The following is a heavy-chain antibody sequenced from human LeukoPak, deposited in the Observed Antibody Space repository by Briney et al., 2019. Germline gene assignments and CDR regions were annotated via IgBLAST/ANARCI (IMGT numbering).Heavy chain of an antibody. Sequence: PVKASCKASGGTFSSYAISWVRQAPGQGLEWMGRIIPIFGTANYAQKFQGRVTITTDESTSTAYMELSSLRSEDTAVYYCASIGVRYYDFWTGAFDIWGQGTMVTVSS. V-gene: IGHV1-69*05. CDR1: GGTFSSYA. CDR2: IIPIFGTA. J-gene: IGHJ3*02. D-gene: IGHD3-3*01. CDR3: ASIGVRYYDFWTGAFDI.